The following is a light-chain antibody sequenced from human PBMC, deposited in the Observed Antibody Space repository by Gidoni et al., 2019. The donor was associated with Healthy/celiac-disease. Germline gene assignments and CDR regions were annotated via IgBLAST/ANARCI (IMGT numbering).Light chain of an antibody. J-gene: IGKJ4*01. V-gene: IGKV3-11*01. CDR2: DAS. CDR3: QQRSNWPPIT. CDR1: QSVSSY. Sequence: EIVLTPSPATLSLSPGERATLSCRASQSVSSYLAWYQQKPGQAHSLLLYDASNRATGIPARFSGSGSGTDFTLPISSLEPEDFAVYYCQQRSNWPPITFGGGTKVEIK.